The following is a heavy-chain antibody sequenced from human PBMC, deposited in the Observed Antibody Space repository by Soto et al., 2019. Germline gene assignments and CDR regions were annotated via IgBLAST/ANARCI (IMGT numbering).Heavy chain of an antibody. V-gene: IGHV3-49*03. CDR2: IRSKAYGGTT. CDR3: TRAVAGTSVWFDP. J-gene: IGHJ5*02. Sequence: GESLKISCTASGFTFGDYAMSWFRQAPGKGLEWVGFIRSKAYGGTTEYAASVKGRLTISRDDSKSIAYLQMNSLKTEDTAVYYCTRAVAGTSVWFDPWGQGTLVTVSS. CDR1: GFTFGDYA. D-gene: IGHD6-19*01.